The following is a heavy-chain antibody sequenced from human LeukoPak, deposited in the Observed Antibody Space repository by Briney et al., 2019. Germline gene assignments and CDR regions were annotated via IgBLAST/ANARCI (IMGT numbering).Heavy chain of an antibody. Sequence: ASVKVSCKASGYTFTSYGISWVRQAPGQRLEWMGWINAGNGNTKYSQKFQGRVTITRDTSASTAYMELSSLRSEDTAVYYCARSGGSGWYYFDYWGQGTLVTVSS. CDR1: GYTFTSYG. CDR3: ARSGGSGWYYFDY. D-gene: IGHD6-19*01. CDR2: INAGNGNT. J-gene: IGHJ4*02. V-gene: IGHV1-3*01.